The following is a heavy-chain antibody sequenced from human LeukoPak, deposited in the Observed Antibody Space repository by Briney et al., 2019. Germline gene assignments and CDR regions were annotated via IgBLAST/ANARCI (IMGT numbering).Heavy chain of an antibody. V-gene: IGHV3-7*01. D-gene: IGHD4-23*01. CDR3: ARDDYAGDSVENAFDV. CDR2: IKQDGSQK. Sequence: GGSLRLSCAASGFIFSSYWMSWVRQAPGKGPEWVANIKQDGSQKYYVDSVKGRFTISRDNAKNSLYLQINSLKADDTAVYYCARDDYAGDSVENAFDVWGQGTLLTVSS. CDR1: GFIFSSYW. J-gene: IGHJ3*01.